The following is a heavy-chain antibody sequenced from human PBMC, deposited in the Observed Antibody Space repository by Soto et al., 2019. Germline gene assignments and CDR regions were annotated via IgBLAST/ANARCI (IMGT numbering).Heavy chain of an antibody. CDR1: GGSISSGDYY. V-gene: IGHV4-30-4*01. D-gene: IGHD3-3*01. Sequence: SETLSLTCTVSGGSISSGDYYWSWIRQPPGKGLEWIGYIYYSGSTYYNPSLKSRVTISVDTSKNQFSLKLSSVTAADTAVYYCARDSKYDFWSGHYPNYGMDVWGQGTTVTVSS. J-gene: IGHJ6*02. CDR2: IYYSGST. CDR3: ARDSKYDFWSGHYPNYGMDV.